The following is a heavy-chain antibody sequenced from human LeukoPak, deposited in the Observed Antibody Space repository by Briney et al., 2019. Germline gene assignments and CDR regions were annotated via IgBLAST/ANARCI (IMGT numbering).Heavy chain of an antibody. D-gene: IGHD3-3*01. CDR3: ARQTFGVVDY. J-gene: IGHJ4*02. CDR2: INHSGST. Sequence: SQTLSLTCTVSGGSISSGDYYWSWIRQPPGKGLEWIGEINHSGSTNYNPSLKSRVTISVDTSKNQFSLKLSSVTAADTAVYYCARQTFGVVDYWGQGTLVTVSS. CDR1: GGSISSGDYY. V-gene: IGHV4-30-4*01.